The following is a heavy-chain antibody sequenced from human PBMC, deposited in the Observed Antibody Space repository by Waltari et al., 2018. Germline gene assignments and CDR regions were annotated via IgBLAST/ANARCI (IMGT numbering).Heavy chain of an antibody. CDR3: ARHGPYSSSWTLGAFDI. CDR1: GGSISSRSYY. Sequence: QLQLQESGPGLVKPSETLSLTCPVPGGSISSRSYYWGWIRQPPGKGLEWIGSIYYSGSTYYNPSLKSRVTISVDTSKNQFSLKLSSVTAADTAVYYCARHGPYSSSWTLGAFDIWGQGTMVTVSS. J-gene: IGHJ3*02. D-gene: IGHD6-13*01. V-gene: IGHV4-39*01. CDR2: IYYSGST.